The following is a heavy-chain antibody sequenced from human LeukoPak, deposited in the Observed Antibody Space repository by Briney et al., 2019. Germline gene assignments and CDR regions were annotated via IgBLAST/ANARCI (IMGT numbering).Heavy chain of an antibody. D-gene: IGHD3-9*01. V-gene: IGHV3-53*01. CDR1: GFTVSSNY. Sequence: GGSLRLSCAASGFTVSSNYMSWVRQAPGKGLEWVSVIYSGGSTYYADSVKGRFTISRDSSKNTLYLQMNSLRADDTDVYYCAKWGDYDVLTGYYVSDFWGQGTLVTVSS. J-gene: IGHJ4*02. CDR3: AKWGDYDVLTGYYVSDF. CDR2: IYSGGST.